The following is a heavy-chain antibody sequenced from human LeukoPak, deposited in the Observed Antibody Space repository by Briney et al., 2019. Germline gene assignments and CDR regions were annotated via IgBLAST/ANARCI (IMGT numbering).Heavy chain of an antibody. J-gene: IGHJ4*02. CDR2: ISSSSSYI. CDR3: ASRSGYWIDY. V-gene: IGHV3-21*01. Sequence: EPGGSLRLSCAASGFTFSSYSMNWVRQAPGKGLEWVSSISSSSSYIYYADSVKGRFTISRDNAKNSLYLQMNSLRAEDAAVYYCASRSGYWIDYWGQGTLVTVSS. D-gene: IGHD3-22*01. CDR1: GFTFSSYS.